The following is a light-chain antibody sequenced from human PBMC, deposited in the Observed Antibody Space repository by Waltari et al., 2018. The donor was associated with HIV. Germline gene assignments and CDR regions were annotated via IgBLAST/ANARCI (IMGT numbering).Light chain of an antibody. J-gene: IGLJ2*01. Sequence: QSALTQPASASGSPGQSFTLSCTEPSSGVGNYNLVSWYQHYGGQAPKLLIYEVTKRPSGISSRFSGSKSGNTASLTISDLQAEDEATYYCCSYGSSATFVVFGGGTRVTV. CDR1: SSGVGNYNL. V-gene: IGLV2-23*02. CDR2: EVT. CDR3: CSYGSSATFVV.